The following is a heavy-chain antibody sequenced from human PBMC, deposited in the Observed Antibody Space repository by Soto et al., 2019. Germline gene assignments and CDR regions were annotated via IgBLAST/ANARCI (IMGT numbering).Heavy chain of an antibody. CDR3: ARDRAGVYPYYYGMDV. D-gene: IGHD3-10*01. CDR2: ISSSSSYI. V-gene: IGHV3-21*01. CDR1: GFTFSSYS. Sequence: GGSLRLSCAASGFTFSSYSMNWVRQAPGKGLEWVSSISSSSSYIYYADSVKGRFTISRDNAKNSLYLQMNSLRAEDTAVYYCARDRAGVYPYYYGMDVWGQGTTVTVSS. J-gene: IGHJ6*02.